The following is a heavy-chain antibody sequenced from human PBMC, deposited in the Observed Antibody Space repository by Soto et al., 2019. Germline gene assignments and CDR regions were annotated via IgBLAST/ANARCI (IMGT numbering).Heavy chain of an antibody. V-gene: IGHV1-3*01. D-gene: IGHD3-3*01. CDR2: INAGNGNT. CDR3: ARAQGCSSTSCYGSVYYDFWSGYGEYFQH. Sequence: ASVKVSCKASGYTFTSYAMHWVRQAPGQRLERMGWINAGNGNTKYSQKFQGRVTITRDTSASTAYMELSSLRSEDTAVYYCARAQGCSSTSCYGSVYYDFWSGYGEYFQHWGQGTLVTVSS. CDR1: GYTFTSYA. J-gene: IGHJ1*01.